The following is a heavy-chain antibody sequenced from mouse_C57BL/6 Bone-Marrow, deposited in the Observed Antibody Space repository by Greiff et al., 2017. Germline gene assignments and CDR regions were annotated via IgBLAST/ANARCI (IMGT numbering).Heavy chain of an antibody. CDR3: ARSEYYAMDY. CDR1: GYTFTSYG. CDR2: IYPRSGNT. V-gene: IGHV1-81*01. Sequence: QVQLQQSGAELARPGASVKLSCKASGYTFTSYGISWVKQRTGQGLEWIGEIYPRSGNTYYNEKFKGKATLNADKSSSTAYMELRSLTSEDSAVYFCARSEYYAMDYWGQGTSVTVSS. J-gene: IGHJ4*01.